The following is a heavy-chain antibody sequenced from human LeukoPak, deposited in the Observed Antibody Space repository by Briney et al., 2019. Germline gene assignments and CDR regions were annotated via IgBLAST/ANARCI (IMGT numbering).Heavy chain of an antibody. CDR1: EFTVGNNY. CDR2: IYSGGST. Sequence: PGGSLRLSCAASEFTVGNNYLSWVRQAPGKGLECVSIIYSGGSTYYADSVKGRFTISIDNSKNTVYLQINSLRADDTAVYYCARAHTDGATYFNYWGLGTLVTVSS. V-gene: IGHV3-53*01. J-gene: IGHJ4*02. CDR3: ARAHTDGATYFNY. D-gene: IGHD2-15*01.